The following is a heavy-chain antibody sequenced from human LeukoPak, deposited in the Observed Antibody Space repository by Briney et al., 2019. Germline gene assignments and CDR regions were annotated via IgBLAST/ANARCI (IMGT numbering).Heavy chain of an antibody. Sequence: SETLSLTCTVSGGSINSYYWSWIRQPPGKGLEWMGYIYYSGSTNYNPSLKSRVTISVDTSKNQFSLKLSSLTAADTAVYYCARTVVVPAAMRDYYYNYGMDVWGQGTTVTVSS. J-gene: IGHJ6*02. CDR2: IYYSGST. D-gene: IGHD2-2*01. CDR1: GGSINSYY. CDR3: ARTVVVPAAMRDYYYNYGMDV. V-gene: IGHV4-59*08.